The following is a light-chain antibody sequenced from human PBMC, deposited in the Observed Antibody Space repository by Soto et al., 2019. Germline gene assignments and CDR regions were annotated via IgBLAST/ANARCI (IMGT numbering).Light chain of an antibody. CDR2: DAS. CDR3: QQRSHWPRT. V-gene: IGKV3-11*01. CDR1: QSVSSTF. J-gene: IGKJ1*01. Sequence: EILFAQSPGTPSLSPVGKTTLSCRASQSVSSTFLAWYQQRPGQAPRLLIYDASNRATGIPARFSGSGSGTDFSLTISSLEPEDFAVYYCQQRSHWPRTFGQGTKVDIK.